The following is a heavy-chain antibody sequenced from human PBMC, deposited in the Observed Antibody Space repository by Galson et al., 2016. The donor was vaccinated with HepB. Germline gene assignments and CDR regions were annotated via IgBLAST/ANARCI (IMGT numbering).Heavy chain of an antibody. CDR2: MFHSGST. J-gene: IGHJ5*02. CDR1: GASISSNNW. D-gene: IGHD2-2*01. CDR3: AEIERGCSSASCVFDP. V-gene: IGHV4-4*02. Sequence: SETLSLTCAVSGASISSNNWWTWVRQPPGKGLEWIGEMFHSGSTNYNSSLRSRVTISLDKSTNQFSLVVTSVTAADTAMYYCAEIERGCSSASCVFDPWGQGILVTVSS.